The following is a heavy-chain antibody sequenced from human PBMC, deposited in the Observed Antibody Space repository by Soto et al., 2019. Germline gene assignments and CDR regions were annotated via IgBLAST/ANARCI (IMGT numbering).Heavy chain of an antibody. J-gene: IGHJ4*02. CDR1: GIALTNYA. D-gene: IGHD3-10*01. CDR3: AKGGISLVRGSFDY. Sequence: EVQLLQSGGGLVQPGGSLTLSCAPSGIALTNYAMSWVRQAPGKGLEWVTAMSGSGGDIYYSDSVKGRFTISRDISKNTLYLEMNSLRAEDTAVYYCAKGGISLVRGSFDYWGQGTLVTVSS. CDR2: MSGSGGDI. V-gene: IGHV3-23*01.